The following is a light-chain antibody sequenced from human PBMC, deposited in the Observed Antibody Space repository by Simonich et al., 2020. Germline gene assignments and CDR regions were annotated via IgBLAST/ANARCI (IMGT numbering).Light chain of an antibody. CDR2: WAS. J-gene: IGKJ2*01. V-gene: IGKV4-1*01. CDR3: QQYYSTPYT. CDR1: QSVLYSSNNKNY. Sequence: DIVMTQSPDSLAVSLGERATINCKSSQSVLYSSNNKNYLACYQNKPGQPPKLLIYWASTRESGVPDRFSGSGSGTDFTLTISSLQAEDVAVYYCQQYYSTPYTFGQGTKLEIK.